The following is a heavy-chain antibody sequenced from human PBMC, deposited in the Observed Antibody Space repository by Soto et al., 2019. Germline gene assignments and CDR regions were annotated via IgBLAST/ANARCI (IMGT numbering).Heavy chain of an antibody. CDR1: GGSISSSSYY. D-gene: IGHD2-15*01. CDR2: IYYSGST. Sequence: PSETLSLTCIVSGGSISSSSYYWGWIRQPPGKGLEWIGSIYYSGSTYYNPSLKSRVTISVDTSKNQFSLKLSSVTAADTAVYYCARHTPAISISDHWGQGTLVTDSS. V-gene: IGHV4-39*01. CDR3: ARHTPAISISDH. J-gene: IGHJ4*02.